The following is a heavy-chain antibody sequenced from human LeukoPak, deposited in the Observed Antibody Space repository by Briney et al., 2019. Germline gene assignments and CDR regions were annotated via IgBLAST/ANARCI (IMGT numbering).Heavy chain of an antibody. J-gene: IGHJ3*02. CDR2: IYYSGTT. CDR1: GGSISGYY. V-gene: IGHV4-59*08. CDR3: ARRIDYYDRRAYSRGAFDI. Sequence: SETQTLMCTVSGGSISGYYGSWIRQPPGKGLEWITYIYYSGTTYYSHSLKSRVTISVDTSKNQFSLKLTSVTAADTAVYFCARRIDYYDRRAYSRGAFDIWGQGTLVTVSS. D-gene: IGHD3-22*01.